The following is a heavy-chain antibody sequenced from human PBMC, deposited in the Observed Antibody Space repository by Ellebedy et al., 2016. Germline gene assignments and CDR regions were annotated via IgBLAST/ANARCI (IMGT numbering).Heavy chain of an antibody. CDR1: GFTFSSYA. CDR3: ARGQLGTTSSADY. CDR2: ISGSGGST. D-gene: IGHD2-2*01. J-gene: IGHJ4*02. Sequence: GESLKISCAASGFTFSSYAMSWVRQAPGKGLEWVSAISGSGGSTYYADSVRGRFTISRDNSKNTLYLQMNSLRVDDTAVYYCARGQLGTTSSADYWGQGTLVTVSS. V-gene: IGHV3-23*01.